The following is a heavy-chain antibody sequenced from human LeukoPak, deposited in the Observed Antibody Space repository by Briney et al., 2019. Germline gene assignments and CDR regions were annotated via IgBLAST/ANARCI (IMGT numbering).Heavy chain of an antibody. CDR3: ARGTYYYDSSGYYLRWFDP. D-gene: IGHD3-22*01. CDR2: IIPIFGTA. J-gene: IGHJ5*02. V-gene: IGHV1-69*06. CDR1: GGTFSSYA. Sequence: SVKVSRKASGGTFSSYAISWVRQAPGQGLEWMGGIIPIFGTANYAQKFQGRVTVTADKSTSTAYMELSSLRSEDTAVYYCARGTYYYDSSGYYLRWFDPWGQGTLVTVSS.